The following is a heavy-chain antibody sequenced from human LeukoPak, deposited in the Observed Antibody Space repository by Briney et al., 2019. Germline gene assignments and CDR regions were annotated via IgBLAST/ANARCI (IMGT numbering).Heavy chain of an antibody. J-gene: IGHJ4*02. CDR3: ARSICGGECYYTIDY. D-gene: IGHD2-21*01. V-gene: IGHV3-21*01. Sequence: GGSLRLSCAASGFTFSSYCMNWVRQAPGKGLEWVSSISSSSSYIYYADSVKGRFTISRDNAKNSLYLQMNSLRAEDTAVYYCARSICGGECYYTIDYWGQGTLVTVSS. CDR1: GFTFSSYC. CDR2: ISSSSSYI.